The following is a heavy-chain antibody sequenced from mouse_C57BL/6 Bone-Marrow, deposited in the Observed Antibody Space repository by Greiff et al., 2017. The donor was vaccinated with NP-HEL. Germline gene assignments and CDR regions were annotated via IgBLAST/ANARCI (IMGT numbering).Heavy chain of an antibody. CDR2: ISDGGSYT. Sequence: EVQVVESGGGLVKPGGSLKLSCAASGFTFSSYAMSWVRQTPEKRLEWVATISDGGSYTYYPDNVKGRFTISRDNAKNNLYLQMSHLKSEDTAMYYCARDTYYARVYYYAMDYWGQGTSVTVSS. CDR1: GFTFSSYA. D-gene: IGHD1-1*02. J-gene: IGHJ4*01. CDR3: ARDTYYARVYYYAMDY. V-gene: IGHV5-4*01.